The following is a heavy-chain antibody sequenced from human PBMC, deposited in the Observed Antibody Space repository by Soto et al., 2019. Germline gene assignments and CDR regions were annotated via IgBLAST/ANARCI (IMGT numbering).Heavy chain of an antibody. D-gene: IGHD6-13*01. CDR2: IIPIFGTA. J-gene: IGHJ4*02. CDR1: GGTFSSYA. V-gene: IGHV1-69*01. CDR3: ARSRYLIAPRAFFDY. Sequence: QVQLVRSGAEVKKPGSSVKVSCKASGGTFSSYAISWVRQAPGQGLEWMGGIIPIFGTANYAQKFQGRVTITADESTSTAYMELSSLRSEDTAVYYCARSRYLIAPRAFFDYWGQGTLVTVSS.